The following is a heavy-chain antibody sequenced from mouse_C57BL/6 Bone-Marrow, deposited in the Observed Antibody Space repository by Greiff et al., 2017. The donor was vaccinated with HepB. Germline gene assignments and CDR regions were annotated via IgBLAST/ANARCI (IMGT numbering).Heavy chain of an antibody. CDR3: TTTVVDTEAMDY. CDR1: GFNIKDDY. CDR2: IDPENGDT. V-gene: IGHV14-4*01. Sequence: EVQLQQSGAELVRPGASVKLSCTASGFNIKDDYMHWVKQRPEQGLEWIGWIDPENGDTEYASKFQGKATITADTSSNTAYLQLSSLTSEDTAVYYCTTTVVDTEAMDYWGQGTSVTVSS. J-gene: IGHJ4*01. D-gene: IGHD1-1*01.